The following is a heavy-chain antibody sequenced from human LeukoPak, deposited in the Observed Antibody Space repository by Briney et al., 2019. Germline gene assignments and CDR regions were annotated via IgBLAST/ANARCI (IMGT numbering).Heavy chain of an antibody. J-gene: IGHJ6*03. D-gene: IGHD6-19*01. Sequence: SETLSLTCTVSGGSISSSSYYWGWLRQPPGQWLEWIGSIYYSGDTYYNPSLKSRRVTISVDTSKNHFSLRLSSVTAADTAVYYCARHQWHYYYYMGVWGKGSTVTVSS. CDR1: GGSISSSSYY. CDR2: IYYSGDT. CDR3: ARHQWHYYYYMGV. V-gene: IGHV4-39*01.